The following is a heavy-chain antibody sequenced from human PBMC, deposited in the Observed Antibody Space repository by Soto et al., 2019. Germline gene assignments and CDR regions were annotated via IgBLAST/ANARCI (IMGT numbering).Heavy chain of an antibody. CDR1: GFTFSSYV. J-gene: IGHJ6*02. D-gene: IGHD2-15*01. CDR2: IWYDGSNK. CDR3: ARDKRVVVAANYYYYYGMDV. V-gene: IGHV3-33*01. Sequence: GGSLRLSCAASGFTFSSYVMHWVRQAPGKGLEWVAVIWYDGSNKYYADSVKGRFTISRDNSKNTLYLQMNSLRAEDTAVYYCARDKRVVVAANYYYYYGMDVWGQGTTVTVS.